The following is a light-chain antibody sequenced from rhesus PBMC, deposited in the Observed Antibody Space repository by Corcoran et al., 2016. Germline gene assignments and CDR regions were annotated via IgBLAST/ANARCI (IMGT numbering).Light chain of an antibody. CDR3: LQYNGSPWT. CDR2: KAS. V-gene: IGKV1-21*01. CDR1: QDISSW. J-gene: IGKJ1*01. Sequence: DIQMTQSPSSLSASVGDKVTITCRVSQDISSWLAWYQQKPGKAPNLLIYKASSLQSGVPSRVSGSGSGTDFTLTISSLQPEDFAAYYCLQYNGSPWTFGQGTKVEIK.